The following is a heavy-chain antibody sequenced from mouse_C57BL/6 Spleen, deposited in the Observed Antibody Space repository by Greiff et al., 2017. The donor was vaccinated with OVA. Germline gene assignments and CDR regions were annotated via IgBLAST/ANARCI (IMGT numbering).Heavy chain of an antibody. CDR3: ALLITTVVATRFAY. V-gene: IGHV1-50*01. D-gene: IGHD1-1*01. CDR2: IDPSDSYT. Sequence: VQLQQPGAELVKPGASVKLSCKASGYTFTSYWMQWVKQRPGQGLEWIGEIDPSDSYTNYKQKFKGKATLTVDTSSSTAYMQLSSLTSEDSAVYYCALLITTVVATRFAYWGQGTLVTVSA. J-gene: IGHJ3*01. CDR1: GYTFTSYW.